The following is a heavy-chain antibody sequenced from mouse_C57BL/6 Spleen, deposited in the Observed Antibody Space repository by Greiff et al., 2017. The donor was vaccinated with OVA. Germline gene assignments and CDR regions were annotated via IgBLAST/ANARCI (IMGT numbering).Heavy chain of an antibody. D-gene: IGHD1-1*01. V-gene: IGHV1-4*01. CDR1: GYTFTSYT. Sequence: VQVVESGAELARPGASVKMSCKASGYTFTSYTMHWVKQRPGQGLEWIGYINPSSGYTKYNQKFKDKATLTADKSSSTAYMQLSSLTSEDSAVYYCARHYYGSSSPYYFDYWGQGTTLTVSS. J-gene: IGHJ2*01. CDR2: INPSSGYT. CDR3: ARHYYGSSSPYYFDY.